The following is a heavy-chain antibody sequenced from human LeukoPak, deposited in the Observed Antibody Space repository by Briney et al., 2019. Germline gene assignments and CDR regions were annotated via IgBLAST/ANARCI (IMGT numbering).Heavy chain of an antibody. V-gene: IGHV3-74*01. CDR2: INSDGSST. D-gene: IGHD3-22*01. CDR3: AKDTVPTYYYDSSGYIDY. CDR1: GFTFSSYW. Sequence: GGSLRLSCAASGFTFSSYWMHWVRQAPGKGLVWVSRINSDGSSTNYADSVKGRFTISRDNAKNTLHLQMNSLRAEDTALYYCAKDTVPTYYYDSSGYIDYWGQGTLVTVSS. J-gene: IGHJ4*02.